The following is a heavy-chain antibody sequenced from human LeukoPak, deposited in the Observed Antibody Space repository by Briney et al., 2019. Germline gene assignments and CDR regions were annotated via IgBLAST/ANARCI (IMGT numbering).Heavy chain of an antibody. Sequence: SQTLSLTCAISGDSVSSNSAAWNWIRQSPSRGLEWLGRTYYRSKWYSDYAGSVKSRITINPATSKNRISLQLNSVTPEDTAMYYCAREGGSGTYSAFDYWGQGILVTVSS. CDR2: TYYRSKWYS. V-gene: IGHV6-1*01. D-gene: IGHD1-26*01. CDR1: GDSVSSNSAA. CDR3: AREGGSGTYSAFDY. J-gene: IGHJ4*02.